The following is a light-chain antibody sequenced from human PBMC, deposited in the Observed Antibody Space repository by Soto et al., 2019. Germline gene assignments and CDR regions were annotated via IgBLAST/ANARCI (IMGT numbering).Light chain of an antibody. CDR3: QQRSNWPPEVT. CDR2: DAS. CDR1: QSVSSY. J-gene: IGKJ5*01. V-gene: IGKV3-11*01. Sequence: EIVLTQSAATLSLSTGERATLSWRASQSVSSYLAWYQQKPGQAPRLLVYDASNRATGIPARFSGSGSGTDFTLNISSLEPEDFAVYYCQQRSNWPPEVTFGQGTRLEIK.